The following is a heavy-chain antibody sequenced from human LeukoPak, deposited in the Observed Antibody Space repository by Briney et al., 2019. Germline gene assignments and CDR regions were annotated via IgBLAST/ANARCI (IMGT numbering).Heavy chain of an antibody. D-gene: IGHD3-3*01. CDR2: INHSGST. CDR1: GGSFSGYY. CDR3: ARERRPTYYDFWSGYYI. Sequence: SETLSLTCAVYGGSFSGYYWSWIRQPPGKGLEWIGEINHSGSTNYNPSLKSRVTISVDTSKNQFSLKLSSVTAADTAVYYCARERRPTYYDFWSGYYIWGQGTLVTVSS. J-gene: IGHJ4*02. V-gene: IGHV4-34*01.